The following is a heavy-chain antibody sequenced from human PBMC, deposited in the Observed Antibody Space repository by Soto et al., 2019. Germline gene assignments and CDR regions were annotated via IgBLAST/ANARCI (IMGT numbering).Heavy chain of an antibody. CDR1: GDSVPSNSAA. CDR3: ARSIAARRPWYFDY. CDR2: TYYRSKWYN. Sequence: SQTLSLTCAISGDSVPSNSAAWNWIRQSPSRGLEWLGRTYYRSKWYNDYAVSVKSRITINPDTSKNQFSLQLNSVTPEDTAVYYCARSIAARRPWYFDYWGRGTLVTVSS. V-gene: IGHV6-1*01. D-gene: IGHD6-6*01. J-gene: IGHJ4*02.